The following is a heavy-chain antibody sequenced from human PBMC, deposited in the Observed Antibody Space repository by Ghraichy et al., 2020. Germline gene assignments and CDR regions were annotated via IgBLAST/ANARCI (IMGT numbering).Heavy chain of an antibody. D-gene: IGHD3-22*01. CDR1: GGSFSGYY. Sequence: SETLSLTCAVYGGSFSGYYWSWIRQPPGKGLEWIGEINHSGSTNYNPSLKSRVTISVDTSKNQFSLKLSSVTAADTAVYYCARDRGNYYDSSGHFDYWGQGTLVTVSS. J-gene: IGHJ4*02. CDR2: INHSGST. V-gene: IGHV4-34*01. CDR3: ARDRGNYYDSSGHFDY.